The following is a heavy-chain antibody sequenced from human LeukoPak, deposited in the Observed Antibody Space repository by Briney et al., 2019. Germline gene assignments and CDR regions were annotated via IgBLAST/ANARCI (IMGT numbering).Heavy chain of an antibody. CDR1: GYTFTNYA. CDR3: ARDMGGSGSYSY. Sequence: GASAKVSCKASGYTFTNYAIHWVRQAPGQRLEWMGWINAGYSNTKYSQKFQGRVTITMDTSASTTYMELSSLRSEDTAVYYCARDMGGSGSYSYWGQGTLITVSS. J-gene: IGHJ4*02. CDR2: INAGYSNT. V-gene: IGHV1-3*01. D-gene: IGHD3-10*01.